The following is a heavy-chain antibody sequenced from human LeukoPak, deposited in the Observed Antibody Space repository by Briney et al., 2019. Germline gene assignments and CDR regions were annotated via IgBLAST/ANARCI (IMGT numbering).Heavy chain of an antibody. CDR1: GGSISSSSYY. V-gene: IGHV4-61*02. CDR3: ARSTLGWFDP. Sequence: SETLSLTCTVSGGSISSSSYYWSWIRQPAGKGLEWIGRIYTSGSTNYNPSLKSRVTMSVDTSKNQFSLKLSSVTAADTAVYYCARSTLGWFDPWGQGTLVTVSS. D-gene: IGHD3-16*01. CDR2: IYTSGST. J-gene: IGHJ5*02.